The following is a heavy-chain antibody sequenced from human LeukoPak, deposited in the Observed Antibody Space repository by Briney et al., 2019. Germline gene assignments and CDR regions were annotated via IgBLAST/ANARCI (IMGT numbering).Heavy chain of an antibody. J-gene: IGHJ4*02. D-gene: IGHD3-10*01. CDR2: ISGSGGST. CDR3: AKLPDKWFGDRSVY. CDR1: GFTFSSYA. V-gene: IGHV3-23*01. Sequence: GGSLRLSCAASGFTFSSYAMSRVRQAPGKGLEWVSAISGSGGSTYYADSVKGRFTISRDNSKNTLYLQMNSLRAEDTAVYYCAKLPDKWFGDRSVYWGQGTLVTVSS.